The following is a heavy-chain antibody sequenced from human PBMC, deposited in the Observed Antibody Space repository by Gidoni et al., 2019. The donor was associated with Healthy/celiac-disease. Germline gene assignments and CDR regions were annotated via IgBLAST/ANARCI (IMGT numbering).Heavy chain of an antibody. V-gene: IGHV3-21*01. CDR1: GFTFSSYS. J-gene: IGHJ3*02. CDR2: ISSSSSYI. D-gene: IGHD1-26*01. CDR3: ARERSYYLCDAFDI. Sequence: EVQLVESGGGLVKPGGSLRLSCAASGFTFSSYSMNWVRQAPGKGLEWVSSISSSSSYIYYADSVKGRFTISRDNAKNSLYLQMNSLRAEDTAVYYCARERSYYLCDAFDIWGQGTMVTVSS.